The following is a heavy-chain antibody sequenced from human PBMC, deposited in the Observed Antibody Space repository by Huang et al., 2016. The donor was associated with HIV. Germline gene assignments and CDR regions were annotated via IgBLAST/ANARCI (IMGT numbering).Heavy chain of an antibody. D-gene: IGHD4-17*01. CDR1: GYTFTNYD. Sequence: QVHLVQSGAEVKKPGASVKVSCKASGYTFTNYDINWGRQAPGRGLGWRGWMNPNTGKTVFAQSFQGRVTMTRKTSITTAYMELTSLTSEDTAVYYCARSAYGDLDYWGLGTLVSVSS. CDR2: MNPNTGKT. V-gene: IGHV1-8*02. J-gene: IGHJ4*02. CDR3: ARSAYGDLDY.